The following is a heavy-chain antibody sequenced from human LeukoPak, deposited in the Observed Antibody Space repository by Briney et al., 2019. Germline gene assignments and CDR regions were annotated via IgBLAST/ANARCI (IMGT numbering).Heavy chain of an antibody. J-gene: IGHJ6*03. CDR1: GGSISSSSHY. Sequence: SETLSLTCTVSGGSISSSSHYWGWIRQPPGTGLEWIGSIYYSGSTYYNPSLKSRVTISVDTSKNQFSLKLSSVTAADTAVYYCASPRGYYDFWSGSGVYYYYYMDVWGKGTTVTVSS. CDR2: IYYSGST. D-gene: IGHD3-3*01. CDR3: ASPRGYYDFWSGSGVYYYYYMDV. V-gene: IGHV4-39*01.